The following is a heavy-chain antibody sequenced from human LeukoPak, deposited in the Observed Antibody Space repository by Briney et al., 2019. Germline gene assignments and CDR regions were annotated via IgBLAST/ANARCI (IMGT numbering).Heavy chain of an antibody. CDR2: IYYSGST. V-gene: IGHV4-39*07. CDR3: ARDVVAVTPNWFDP. CDR1: GGSISSSSYY. D-gene: IGHD4-11*01. J-gene: IGHJ5*02. Sequence: SETLSLTCTVSGGSISSSSYYWGWIRQPPGKGLEWIGSIYYSGSTYYNPSLKSRVTISVDTSKNQFSLKLSSVTAADTAVYYCARDVVAVTPNWFDPWGQGTLVTVSS.